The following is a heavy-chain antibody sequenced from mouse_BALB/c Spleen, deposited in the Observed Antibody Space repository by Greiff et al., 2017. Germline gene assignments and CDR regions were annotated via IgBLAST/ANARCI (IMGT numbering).Heavy chain of an antibody. J-gene: IGHJ1*01. CDR3: ARSGDGYYEGYVDV. CDR2: ISYSGST. V-gene: IGHV3-2*02. CDR1: GYSITSDYA. Sequence: EVHLVESGPGLVKPSQSLSLTCTVSGYSITSDYAWNWIRQFPGNKLEWMGYISYSGSTSYNPSLKSRISITRDTSKNQFFLQLNSVTTEDTATYDCARSGDGYYEGYVDVWGAGTTVTVSS. D-gene: IGHD2-3*01.